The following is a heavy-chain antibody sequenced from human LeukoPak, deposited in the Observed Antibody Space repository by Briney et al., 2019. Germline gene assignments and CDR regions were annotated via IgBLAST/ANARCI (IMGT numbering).Heavy chain of an antibody. J-gene: IGHJ6*02. V-gene: IGHV1-2*02. Sequence: ASVKVSCKASGYTFTGYYMHWVRQAPGQGLEWMGWINPNSGGTNYAQKFQGRVTMTRDTSISTACMELSRLRSDDTAVYYCARDSIVVVPAAIYYYGMDVWGQGTTVTVSS. CDR2: INPNSGGT. CDR1: GYTFTGYY. D-gene: IGHD2-2*01. CDR3: ARDSIVVVPAAIYYYGMDV.